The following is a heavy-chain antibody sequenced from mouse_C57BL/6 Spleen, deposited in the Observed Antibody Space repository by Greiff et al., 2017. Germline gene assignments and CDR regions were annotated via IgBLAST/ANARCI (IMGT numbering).Heavy chain of an antibody. J-gene: IGHJ1*03. D-gene: IGHD2-4*01. CDR3: AREGDYDYDWYFDV. CDR2: ISYDGSN. CDR1: GYSITSGYY. V-gene: IGHV3-6*01. Sequence: ESGPGLVQPSQSLSLTCSVTGYSITSGYYWNWIRQFPGNKLEWMGYISYDGSNNYNPSLKNRFSITRDTSKNQFFLKLNSVTTEDTATYYCAREGDYDYDWYFDVWGTGTTVTVSS.